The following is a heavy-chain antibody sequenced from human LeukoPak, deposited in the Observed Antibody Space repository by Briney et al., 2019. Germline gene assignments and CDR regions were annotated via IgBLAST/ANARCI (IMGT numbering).Heavy chain of an antibody. CDR3: ARGRSSYSSSWYIH. CDR1: GYTFTSYD. J-gene: IGHJ4*02. D-gene: IGHD6-13*01. CDR2: MNPNSGNT. Sequence: ASVTVSCKTSGYTFTSYDINWVRPATAQGLEWMGWMNPNSGNTGYAQKFQGRVTMTRNTSISTAYVELSSLRSEDTAVYYCARGRSSYSSSWYIHWGQGTLVTVSS. V-gene: IGHV1-8*01.